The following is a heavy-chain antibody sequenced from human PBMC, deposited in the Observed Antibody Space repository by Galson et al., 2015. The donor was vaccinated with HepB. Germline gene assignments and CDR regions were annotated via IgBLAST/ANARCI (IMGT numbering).Heavy chain of an antibody. CDR2: IRSDGTNK. CDR3: ARNYYDTSGYPTLFDS. D-gene: IGHD3-22*01. Sequence: SLRLSCAASGFTFSPYGMHWVRQAPGKGLDWVTFIRSDGTNKYYADSVKGRFTISRDNSKSTLFLQMNSLRADDTAVSYCARNYYDTSGYPTLFDSWGQGTLVTGSS. J-gene: IGHJ4*02. V-gene: IGHV3-30*02. CDR1: GFTFSPYG.